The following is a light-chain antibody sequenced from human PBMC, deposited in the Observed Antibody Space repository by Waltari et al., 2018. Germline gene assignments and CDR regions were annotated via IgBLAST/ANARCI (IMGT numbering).Light chain of an antibody. CDR3: QHYVSLPVT. V-gene: IGKV3-20*01. CDR1: QSISKY. Sequence: EIVLTQSPGTLSLSSVERATLPCRTSQSISKYLAWYQQKPGQAPRLLIYHASSRATGIPDRFSGSGSGTDFSLTISRLEPEDFAVYYCQHYVSLPVTFGQGTKVEIK. J-gene: IGKJ1*01. CDR2: HAS.